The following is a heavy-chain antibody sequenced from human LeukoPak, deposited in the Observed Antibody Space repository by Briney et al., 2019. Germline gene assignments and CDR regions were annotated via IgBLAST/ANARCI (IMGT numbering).Heavy chain of an antibody. J-gene: IGHJ6*03. CDR1: GGTFSSYA. D-gene: IGHD6-19*01. Sequence: ASVKVSCKASGGTFSSYAISWVRQAPGQGLEWMGGIIPIFGTANYAQKFQGRVTITADESTSTAYMELSSLRSEDTAVYYCARDHIAVAGTSYYYYMDVWGKGTTVTVSS. CDR2: IIPIFGTA. CDR3: ARDHIAVAGTSYYYYMDV. V-gene: IGHV1-69*13.